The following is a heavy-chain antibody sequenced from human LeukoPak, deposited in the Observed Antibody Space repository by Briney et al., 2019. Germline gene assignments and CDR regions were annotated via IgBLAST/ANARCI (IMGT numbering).Heavy chain of an antibody. CDR3: ARANYGSGSNYYYGLDV. V-gene: IGHV3-33*01. Sequence: GRSLRLSRAASGFTFSRFGMHWVHQAPGKGLEWVAVIWYDGSNKYYEDFVKGRFTISRDNSQNTLYLQMNSLRVEDTAVYYCARANYGSGSNYYYGLDVWGEGTTVTVSS. J-gene: IGHJ6*04. CDR2: IWYDGSNK. CDR1: GFTFSRFG. D-gene: IGHD3-10*01.